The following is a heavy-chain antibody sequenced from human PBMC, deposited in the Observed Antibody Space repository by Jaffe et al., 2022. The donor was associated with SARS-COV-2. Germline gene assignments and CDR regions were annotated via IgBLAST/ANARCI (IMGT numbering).Heavy chain of an antibody. D-gene: IGHD3-3*01. J-gene: IGHJ3*02. CDR1: GGSISSYY. CDR2: IYYSGST. V-gene: IGHV4-59*08. Sequence: QVQLQESGPGLVKPSETLSLTCTVSGGSISSYYWSWIRQPPGKGLEWIGYIYYSGSTNYNPSLKSRVTISVDTSKNQFSLKLSSVTAADTAVYYCARLVDFWSGYDAFDIWGQGTMVTVSS. CDR3: ARLVDFWSGYDAFDI.